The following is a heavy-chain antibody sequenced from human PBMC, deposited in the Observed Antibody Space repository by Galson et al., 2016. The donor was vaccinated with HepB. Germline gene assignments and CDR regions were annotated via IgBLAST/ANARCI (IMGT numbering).Heavy chain of an antibody. CDR1: GYNFASYW. V-gene: IGHV5-10-1*01. CDR3: ASGIAKYCSRTSCYNG. CDR2: IDPGNSYT. Sequence: QSGAEVTKPGESLRISCKASGYNFASYWINWVRQMPGKGLEWMGKIDPGNSYTNYSPSFQGHVTISADKSIRTAYLQWSSLEASDTALYYCASGIAKYCSRTSCYNGWGQGTTVTVSS. J-gene: IGHJ6*02. D-gene: IGHD2-2*02.